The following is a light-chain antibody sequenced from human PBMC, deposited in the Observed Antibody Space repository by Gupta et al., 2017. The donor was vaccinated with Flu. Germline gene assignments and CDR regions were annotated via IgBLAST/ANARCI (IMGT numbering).Light chain of an antibody. J-gene: IGKJ2*01. CDR3: KQCKSWPKA. CDR1: QSPVHSDGNTY. V-gene: IGKV2-30*02. CDR2: NGS. Sequence: GTLGQPASISCRASQSPVHSDGNTYPHSPQQRVGQFPRRLTYNGSNRDSGLRDTSSGHPSGTDFTLKISSVEADDVGVYYCKQCKSWPKAFGQGTRLEI.